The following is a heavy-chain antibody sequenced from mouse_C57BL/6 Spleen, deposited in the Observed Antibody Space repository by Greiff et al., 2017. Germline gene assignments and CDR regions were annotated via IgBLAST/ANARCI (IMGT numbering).Heavy chain of an antibody. CDR3: ARLGFDPAGGDLAY. V-gene: IGHV1-50*01. CDR1: GYTFTSYW. J-gene: IGHJ3*01. Sequence: QVQLQQPGAELVKPGASVKLSCKASGYTFTSYWMQWVKQRPGQGLEWIGEIDPSDSYTNYNQKFKGKATLTVDPSSSTAYMQLSSLTSEDSAVYYCARLGFDPAGGDLAYWGQGTLVTVSA. D-gene: IGHD1-1*02. CDR2: IDPSDSYT.